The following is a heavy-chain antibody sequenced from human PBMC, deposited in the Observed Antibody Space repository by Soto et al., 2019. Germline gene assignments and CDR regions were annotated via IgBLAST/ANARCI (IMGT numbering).Heavy chain of an antibody. CDR1: GYTLTSYD. D-gene: IGHD3-3*01. CDR3: ARAPSYDFWSGSDWFDP. CDR2: MNPNSGNT. Sequence: QVQLVQSGAEVKKPGASVKVSCKASGYTLTSYDINWVLQATGQGLEWMGWMNPNSGNTGYAQKFQGRVTMTRNTPICTAYMELSSLRSEHTAVYYCARAPSYDFWSGSDWFDPWGQGTLLTVSS. J-gene: IGHJ5*02. V-gene: IGHV1-8*01.